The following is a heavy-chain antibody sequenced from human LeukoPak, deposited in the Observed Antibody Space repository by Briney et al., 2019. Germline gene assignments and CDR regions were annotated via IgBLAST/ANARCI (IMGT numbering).Heavy chain of an antibody. CDR2: ISYDGSNK. D-gene: IGHD6-13*01. V-gene: IGHV3-30*03. J-gene: IGHJ6*02. CDR3: ARDKLYSSSWYHGMDV. CDR1: GFTFSSYG. Sequence: GGSLRLSCAASGFTFSSYGMHWVRQAPGKGLEWVAVISYDGSNKYYADSVKGRFTISRDNSKNTLYLQMNSLRAEDTAVYYCARDKLYSSSWYHGMDVWGQGTTVTVSS.